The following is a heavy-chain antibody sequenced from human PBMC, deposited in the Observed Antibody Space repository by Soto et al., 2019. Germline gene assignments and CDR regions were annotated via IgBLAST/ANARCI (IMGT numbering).Heavy chain of an antibody. CDR2: VHHSGST. Sequence: SETLSLTCAVSGYSISSGYHWGWIRQPPGKGLEWLGSVHHSGSTYYNPSLKSRLTISVDKSKNQFSLNLTSVTAADTAVYYCARHDRVVVEGRWFDPWGQGTRVTVSS. CDR3: ARHDRVVVEGRWFDP. D-gene: IGHD2-15*01. CDR1: GYSISSGYH. V-gene: IGHV4-38-2*01. J-gene: IGHJ5*02.